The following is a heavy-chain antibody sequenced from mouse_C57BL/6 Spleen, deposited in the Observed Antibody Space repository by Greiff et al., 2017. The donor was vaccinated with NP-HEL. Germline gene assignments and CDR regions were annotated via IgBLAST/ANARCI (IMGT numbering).Heavy chain of an antibody. CDR2: INPNNGGT. D-gene: IGHD1-1*01. J-gene: IGHJ4*01. CDR3: ARWGYYRYAMDY. V-gene: IGHV1-18*01. Sequence: EVQLQQSGPELVKPGASVKIPCKASGYTFTDYNMDWVKLSHGKSLEWIGDINPNNGGTNYNQTFKGKATLTVDKSSSTAYMELRSLTSEDTAGYYGARWGYYRYAMDYWGQGTSVTVSS. CDR1: GYTFTDYN.